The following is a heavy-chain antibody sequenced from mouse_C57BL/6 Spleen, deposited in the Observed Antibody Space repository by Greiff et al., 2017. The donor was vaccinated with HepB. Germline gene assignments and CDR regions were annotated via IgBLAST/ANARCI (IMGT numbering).Heavy chain of an antibody. J-gene: IGHJ3*01. Sequence: VQLQQPGAELVKPGASVKLSCKASGYTFTSYWMQWVKQRPGQGLEWIGEIDPSDSYTNYNQKFKGKATLTVDTSSSTAYMQLSSLTSEDSAVYYCARASGYGSSYGFAYWGQGTLVTVSA. CDR2: IDPSDSYT. CDR1: GYTFTSYW. V-gene: IGHV1-50*01. D-gene: IGHD1-1*01. CDR3: ARASGYGSSYGFAY.